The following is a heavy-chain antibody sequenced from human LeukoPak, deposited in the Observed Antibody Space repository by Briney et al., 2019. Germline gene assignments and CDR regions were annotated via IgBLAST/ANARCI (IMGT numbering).Heavy chain of an antibody. Sequence: GESLKISGKASGYSFTTYWIGGVRPLPGKGLGGLAIIYPGDSTTRYNPSFRGQVTISADKSISTAYLQWSSLQASDTAMYYCARRPAITMMQGTQGAFDIWGRGTMVIVS. V-gene: IGHV5-51*03. CDR1: GYSFTTYW. J-gene: IGHJ3*02. CDR2: IYPGDSTT. D-gene: IGHD3-22*01. CDR3: ARRPAITMMQGTQGAFDI.